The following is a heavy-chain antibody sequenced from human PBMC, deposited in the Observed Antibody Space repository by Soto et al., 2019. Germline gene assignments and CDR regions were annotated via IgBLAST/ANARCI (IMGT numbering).Heavy chain of an antibody. Sequence: EVQLLESGGGLVQPGGSLRLSCAASGFTFSSYAMSWVRQAPGKGLEWVSAISGSGGSTYYADPVKGRVTISRDNSKNTLYLQMNSLRAEDTAVYYCAKTYYDSSGYGVDAFDIWGQGTMVTVSS. CDR1: GFTFSSYA. D-gene: IGHD3-22*01. CDR2: ISGSGGST. CDR3: AKTYYDSSGYGVDAFDI. V-gene: IGHV3-23*01. J-gene: IGHJ3*02.